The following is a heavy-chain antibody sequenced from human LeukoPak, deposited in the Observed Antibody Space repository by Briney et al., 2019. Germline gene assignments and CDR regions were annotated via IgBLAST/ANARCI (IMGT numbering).Heavy chain of an antibody. V-gene: IGHV1-8*01. J-gene: IGHJ4*02. D-gene: IGHD2-2*02. CDR3: ARSRGQRANTREFDY. Sequence: GASVKVSCKASGYTFTRYDINWVRQATGQGLEWMGWMKPNSGNTGYAQKFQGRVTMTRNTSISTAYMELSSLRSEDTAVYYCARSRGQRANTREFDYWGQGTLVTVSS. CDR1: GYTFTRYD. CDR2: MKPNSGNT.